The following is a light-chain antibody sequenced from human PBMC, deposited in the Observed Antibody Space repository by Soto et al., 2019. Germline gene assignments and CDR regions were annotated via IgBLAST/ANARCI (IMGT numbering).Light chain of an antibody. J-gene: IGKJ5*01. V-gene: IGKV2-24*01. CDR1: RSLVASDGNAY. CDR2: KVP. Sequence: EIVLTQTPLLSPVTLGQPASISCRSSRSLVASDGNAYLTWLHQRPGQPPRPLIYKVPQRLSGVPDRFSGSGAGTDFTLHISRVEAEDVGTYFCMQATQLRTFGQGTRLEIK. CDR3: MQATQLRT.